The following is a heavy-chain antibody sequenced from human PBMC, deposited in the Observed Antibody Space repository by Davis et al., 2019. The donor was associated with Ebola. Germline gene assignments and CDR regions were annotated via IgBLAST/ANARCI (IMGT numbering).Heavy chain of an antibody. D-gene: IGHD1-26*01. CDR2: ISSSSSYI. Sequence: GGSLRLSCAASGFTFSSYSMNWVRQAPGKGLEWVSSISSSSSYIYYADSVKGRFTISRDNAKNSLYLQMNSLRAEDTAVYYCARDGFYIRGATTHYGMDVWGQGTTVTVSS. V-gene: IGHV3-21*04. CDR1: GFTFSSYS. J-gene: IGHJ6*02. CDR3: ARDGFYIRGATTHYGMDV.